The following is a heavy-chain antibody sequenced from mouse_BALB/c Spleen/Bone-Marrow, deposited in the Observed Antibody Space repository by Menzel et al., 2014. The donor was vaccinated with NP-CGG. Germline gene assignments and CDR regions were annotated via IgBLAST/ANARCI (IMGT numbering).Heavy chain of an antibody. CDR1: GFDFSRYW. D-gene: IGHD1-1*01. CDR3: ARLGYYGAMDY. J-gene: IGHJ4*01. V-gene: IGHV4-1*02. CDR2: INPDSSTI. Sequence: EVQVVESGGGLVQPGGSLKLSCSTSGFDFSRYWMSWVRQAPGKGLEWIGEINPDSSTINYTPSLKDKFIISRDNAKNTLYLQMSKVRSEDTALYYCARLGYYGAMDYWGQGTSVTVSS.